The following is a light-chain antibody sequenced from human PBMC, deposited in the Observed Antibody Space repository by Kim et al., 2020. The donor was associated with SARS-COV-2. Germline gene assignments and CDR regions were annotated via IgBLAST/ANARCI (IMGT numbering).Light chain of an antibody. CDR3: CSYAGATKYV. CDR2: EVR. Sequence: GQSVTIFWTGTSGDVGRYNLVSWYEQRPGKAPNLIVYEVRRRPSGVSNRFAGSKSGNTASLTISGLQAEDEADYYCCSYAGATKYVFGTGTKVTVL. CDR1: SGDVGRYNL. V-gene: IGLV2-23*02. J-gene: IGLJ1*01.